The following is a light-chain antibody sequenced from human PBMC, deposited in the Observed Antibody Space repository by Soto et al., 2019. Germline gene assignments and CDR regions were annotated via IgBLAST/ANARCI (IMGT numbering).Light chain of an antibody. CDR1: QDLRDA. CDR2: GTS. CDR3: LQDSRYPRS. J-gene: IGKJ1*01. V-gene: IGKV1-6*02. Sequence: AIQMTQSPSSMSASIGDRVTVTCRASQDLRDAVGGYQQRPGKAPKLLVYGTSYLESGVPSRFSSGGSGTDCTLPISSLQPEDLATYYCLQDSRYPRSFGQGTTVEL.